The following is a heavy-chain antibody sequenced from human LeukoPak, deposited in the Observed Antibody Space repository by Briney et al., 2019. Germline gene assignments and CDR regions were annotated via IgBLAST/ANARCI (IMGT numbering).Heavy chain of an antibody. CDR1: GFTFSSYS. J-gene: IGHJ4*02. V-gene: IGHV3-21*01. CDR2: ISSSSSYI. CDR3: AKDGAYSGSSYYFDY. Sequence: PGGSLRLSCAASGFTFSSYSMNWVRQAPGKGLEWVSSISSSSSYIYYADSVKGRFTISRDNAKNSLYLQMNSLRAEDTAVYYCAKDGAYSGSSYYFDYWGQGTLVTVSS. D-gene: IGHD5-12*01.